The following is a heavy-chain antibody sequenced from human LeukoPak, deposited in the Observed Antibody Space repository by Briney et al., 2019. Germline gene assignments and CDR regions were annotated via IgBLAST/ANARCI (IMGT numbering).Heavy chain of an antibody. CDR3: AKDGMATISYYFDY. D-gene: IGHD5-24*01. CDR1: GFTFSSYA. Sequence: GGSLRLSCAASGFTFSSYAMSWVRQAPGKGLEWVSAISGSGGSTYYADSVKGRFTISRDNSKNTLYLQMNSLGAEDTAVYYCAKDGMATISYYFDYWGQGTLATVSS. J-gene: IGHJ4*02. V-gene: IGHV3-23*01. CDR2: ISGSGGST.